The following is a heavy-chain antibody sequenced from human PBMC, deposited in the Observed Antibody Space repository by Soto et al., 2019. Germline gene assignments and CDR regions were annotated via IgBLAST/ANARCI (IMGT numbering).Heavy chain of an antibody. CDR1: GGTLSSYT. CDR3: ATDHSPNTVTRGLSAFDS. J-gene: IGHJ3*02. CDR2: TIPILGIA. Sequence: QVQLVHSGAEVKKPGSSVKVSCKASGGTLSSYTISCVRQAPGQGLEWMGRTIPILGIANYAQKFQGRVTINADKYTRTADIELISLRYEDTAVYYCATDHSPNTVTRGLSAFDSWGQGTMVTVSP. D-gene: IGHD4-17*01. V-gene: IGHV1-69*02.